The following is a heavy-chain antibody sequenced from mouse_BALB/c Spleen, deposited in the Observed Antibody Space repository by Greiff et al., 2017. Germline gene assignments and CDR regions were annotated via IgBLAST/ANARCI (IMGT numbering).Heavy chain of an antibody. Sequence: EVQGVESGGGLVKPGGSLKLSCAASGFTFSSYAMSWVRQSPEKRLEWVAEISSGGSYTYYPDTVTGRFTISRDNAKNTLYLEMSSLRSEDTAMYYCARKHFAYWGQGTLVTVSA. CDR1: GFTFSSYA. CDR2: ISSGGSYT. V-gene: IGHV5-9-4*01. CDR3: ARKHFAY. J-gene: IGHJ3*01.